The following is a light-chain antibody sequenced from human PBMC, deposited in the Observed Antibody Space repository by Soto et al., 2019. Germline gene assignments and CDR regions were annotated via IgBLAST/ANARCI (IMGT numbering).Light chain of an antibody. V-gene: IGKV3-20*01. CDR1: QSVSSGF. CDR3: QQYGRSVT. J-gene: IGKJ4*01. CDR2: GAS. Sequence: EIGLTQSPGTLSLSPGERATLSCRASQSVSSGFLAWYQQKPGQAPRLLIYGASSRATGIPDRFSGSGSGTDFTLTISRLEPEDFAVYYCQQYGRSVTFGGGTKVEIK.